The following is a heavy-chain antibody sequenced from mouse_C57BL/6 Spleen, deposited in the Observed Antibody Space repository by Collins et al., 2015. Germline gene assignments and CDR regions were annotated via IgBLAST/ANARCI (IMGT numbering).Heavy chain of an antibody. V-gene: IGHV1-76*01. CDR1: GYTFTDYY. CDR2: IYPGSGNT. J-gene: IGHJ2*01. CDR3: ARGVYYGNYVDY. D-gene: IGHD2-1*01. Sequence: QVQLKQSGAELVRPGASVKLSCKASGYTFTDYYINWVKQRPGQGLEWIARIYPGSGNTYYNEKFKGKATLTAEKSSSTAYMQFSSLTSEDSAVYFCARGVYYGNYVDYWGQGTTLTVSS.